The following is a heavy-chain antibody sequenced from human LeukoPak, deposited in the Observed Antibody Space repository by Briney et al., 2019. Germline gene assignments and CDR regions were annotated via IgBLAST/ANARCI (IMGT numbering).Heavy chain of an antibody. D-gene: IGHD2-21*01. V-gene: IGHV4-4*07. J-gene: IGHJ5*02. Sequence: PETLSLTXTVSGASISSYYWSWIRQPAGKGLEWIGHIYTTGTTNYNPSLKSRVTMSVDTSKNQLSLKLSSVTAADTAVYYCARVYYSRFDPWGQGTLVTVSS. CDR2: IYTTGTT. CDR1: GASISSYY. CDR3: ARVYYSRFDP.